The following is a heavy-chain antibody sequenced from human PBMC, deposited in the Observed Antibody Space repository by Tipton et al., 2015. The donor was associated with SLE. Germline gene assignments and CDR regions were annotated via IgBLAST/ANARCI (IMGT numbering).Heavy chain of an antibody. Sequence: SLRLSCAASGFTFSSYSMNWVRQAPGKGLEWVSSISSSSSYIYYADSVKGRFTISRDNAKNSLYLQMKSLRAEDTAVYYCARGLLAGDLGGYYYYMDVWGKGTTVTVSS. D-gene: IGHD6-19*01. CDR1: GFTFSSYS. CDR3: ARGLLAGDLGGYYYYMDV. CDR2: ISSSSSYI. J-gene: IGHJ6*03. V-gene: IGHV3-21*03.